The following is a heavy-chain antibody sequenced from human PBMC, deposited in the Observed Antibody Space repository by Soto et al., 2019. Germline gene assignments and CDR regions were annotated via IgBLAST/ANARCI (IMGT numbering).Heavy chain of an antibody. J-gene: IGHJ5*02. CDR2: IYSSGST. CDR3: ASLNLSFDP. Sequence: SETLSLTCTVSGASISSGDSFWSWIRQPPGKGLEWIAYIYSSGSTYYNPSLKRRVAISIDTSKNQFSLNLSSLTAADTAVYYCASLNLSFDPWGQGTLVTVAS. V-gene: IGHV4-30-4*01. CDR1: GASISSGDSF.